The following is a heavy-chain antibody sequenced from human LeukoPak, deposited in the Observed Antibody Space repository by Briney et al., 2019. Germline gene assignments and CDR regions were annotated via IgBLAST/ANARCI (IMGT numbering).Heavy chain of an antibody. CDR3: ARDHSSSWTLDY. V-gene: IGHV3-48*03. J-gene: IGHJ4*02. CDR2: ISSSGSTI. D-gene: IGHD6-13*01. Sequence: GGSLRLSCAASGFTFSSYEMNWVRQAPGKGLEWVSYISSSGSTIYYADSVKGRFTISRDNAKNSLYLQMNSLRAEDTAVYYCARDHSSSWTLDYWGQGTLATVSS. CDR1: GFTFSSYE.